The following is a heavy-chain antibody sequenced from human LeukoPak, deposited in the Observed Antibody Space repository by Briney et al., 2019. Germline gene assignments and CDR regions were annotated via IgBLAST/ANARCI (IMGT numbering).Heavy chain of an antibody. J-gene: IGHJ5*01. CDR3: ARHARSTFSTSWYDS. CDR2: IYYSGGT. CDR1: GGSMISYY. Sequence: PSETLSLTCTVCGGSMISYYWSWIRQPPGKGLEWIAYIYYSGGTNYNPSLKSRVTISVNTSKNQFSLKLSSVTAADTAVYYCARHARSTFSTSWYDSWGQGTLVTVSS. V-gene: IGHV4-59*08. D-gene: IGHD2-2*01.